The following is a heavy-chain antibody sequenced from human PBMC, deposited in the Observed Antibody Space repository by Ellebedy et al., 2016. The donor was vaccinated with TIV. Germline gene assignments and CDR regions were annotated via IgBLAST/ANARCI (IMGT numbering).Heavy chain of an antibody. Sequence: GESLKISCAASGFTFSSYEMNWVRQAPGKGLEWVSYISSSGSTIYYADSVKGRFTISRDNSKSTLYLQMNSLKTEDTAVYYCTTVFDYWGQGTLVTVSS. J-gene: IGHJ4*02. CDR3: TTVFDY. CDR2: ISSSGSTI. CDR1: GFTFSSYE. V-gene: IGHV3-48*03.